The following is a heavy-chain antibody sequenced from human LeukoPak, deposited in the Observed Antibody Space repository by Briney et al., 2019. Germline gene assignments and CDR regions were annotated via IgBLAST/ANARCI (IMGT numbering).Heavy chain of an antibody. J-gene: IGHJ4*02. D-gene: IGHD3-22*01. CDR3: ARQRGYSSDY. Sequence: GALVKVSCKASGGTFSSYAISWVRQAPGQGLEWMGGIIPIFGTANYAQKFQGRVTITADESTSTAYMELSSLRSDDTAVYYCARQRGYSSDYWGQGTLVTVSS. V-gene: IGHV1-69*13. CDR1: GGTFSSYA. CDR2: IIPIFGTA.